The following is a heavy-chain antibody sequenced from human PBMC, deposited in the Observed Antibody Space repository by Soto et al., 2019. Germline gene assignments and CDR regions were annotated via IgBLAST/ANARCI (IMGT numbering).Heavy chain of an antibody. CDR1: GGTFSSYA. V-gene: IGHV1-69*13. J-gene: IGHJ6*02. CDR3: ASPVDTAMVPFLYYYYGMDV. CDR2: IIPIFGTA. D-gene: IGHD5-18*01. Sequence: ASVKVSCKASGGTFSSYAISWVRQAPGQGLEWMGGIIPIFGTANYAQKFQGRVTITADESTSTAYMELSSLRSEDTAVYYCASPVDTAMVPFLYYYYGMDVWGQGTTVTVSS.